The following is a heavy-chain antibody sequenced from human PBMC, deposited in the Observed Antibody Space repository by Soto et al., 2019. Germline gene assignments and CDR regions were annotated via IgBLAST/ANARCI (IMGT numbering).Heavy chain of an antibody. Sequence: QVQLVQSGAEVKKPGASVKVSGKASGYTLSSYGIIWVRQAPGQGLEWMGWISAYTGNTNYAQNLQGIVTMTTARYTSTAYMELRSLRPDDTALYCCARGGQYCSPTSWHMRPSDYWGEGTLVTVTS. J-gene: IGHJ4*02. D-gene: IGHD2-2*01. CDR1: GYTLSSYG. V-gene: IGHV1-18*01. CDR2: ISAYTGNT. CDR3: ARGGQYCSPTSWHMRPSDY.